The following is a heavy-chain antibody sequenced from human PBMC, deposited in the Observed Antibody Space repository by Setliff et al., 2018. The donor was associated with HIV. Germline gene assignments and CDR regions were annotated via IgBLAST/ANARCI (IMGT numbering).Heavy chain of an antibody. J-gene: IGHJ4*02. CDR3: ASGEDGGRYGEPFNS. V-gene: IGHV4-34*01. Sequence: SETLSLTCAVYGVSFSGYYWSWIRQPPGKGLEWIGDIQSSGTTYYNPSLKSRVIISVDCHNNQFSLKLHSVTAAATAVYYCASGEDGGRYGEPFNSWGQGALVTVSS. D-gene: IGHD1-26*01. CDR2: IQSSGTT. CDR1: GVSFSGYY.